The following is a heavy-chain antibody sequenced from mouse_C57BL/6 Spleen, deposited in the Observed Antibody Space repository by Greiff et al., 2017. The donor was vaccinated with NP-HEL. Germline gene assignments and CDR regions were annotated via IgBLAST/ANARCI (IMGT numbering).Heavy chain of an antibody. D-gene: IGHD1-1*01. CDR3: ARGLFTTVAATRGAMDY. CDR1: GYAFSSSW. CDR2: IYPGDGDT. V-gene: IGHV1-82*01. Sequence: VQLQQSGPELVKPGASVKISCKASGYAFSSSWMNWVKQRPGKGLEWIGRIYPGDGDTNYNGKFKGKATLTADKSSSTAYMQLSSLTSEDSAVYFCARGLFTTVAATRGAMDYWGQGTSVTVSS. J-gene: IGHJ4*01.